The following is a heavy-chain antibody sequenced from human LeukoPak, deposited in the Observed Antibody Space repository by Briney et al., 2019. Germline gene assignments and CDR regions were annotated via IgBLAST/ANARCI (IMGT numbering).Heavy chain of an antibody. D-gene: IGHD6-19*01. CDR2: MDADGSNT. CDR3: ARGGWYLYDALDI. CDR1: GFTVSSTY. Sequence: GGSLRLSCAASGFTVSSTYMTWVRQAPGKGLVWVSRMDADGSNTHYVDSVKGRFTISRDNAKDTLYLQMNSLRVEDTAVYYCARGGWYLYDALDIWGQGTLVTVSS. V-gene: IGHV3-74*01. J-gene: IGHJ3*02.